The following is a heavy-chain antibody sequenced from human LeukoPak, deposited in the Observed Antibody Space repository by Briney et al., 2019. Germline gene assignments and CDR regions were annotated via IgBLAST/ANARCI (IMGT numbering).Heavy chain of an antibody. CDR2: IYYSGST. V-gene: IGHV4-59*01. Sequence: SETLPLTCTVSGGSISSYYWSWIRQPPGKGLEWIGYIYYSGSTNYNPSLKSRVTISVDTSKNQFSLKLSSVTAADTAVYYCARGLKSGIDPWGQGTLVTVSS. D-gene: IGHD3-10*01. CDR3: ARGLKSGIDP. J-gene: IGHJ5*02. CDR1: GGSISSYY.